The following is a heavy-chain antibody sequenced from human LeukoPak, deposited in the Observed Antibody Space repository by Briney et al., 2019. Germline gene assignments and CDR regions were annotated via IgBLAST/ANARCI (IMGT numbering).Heavy chain of an antibody. J-gene: IGHJ4*02. V-gene: IGHV3-30*02. CDR3: AKDTSGYSSSSWGY. D-gene: IGHD6-6*01. CDR2: IRYDGSNK. Sequence: PGGSLRLSCAASGFTFSSYGMHWVRQAPGKGLEGVAFIRYDGSNKYYADSVKGRFTISRDNSKNTLYLQMNSPRAEDTAVYYCAKDTSGYSSSSWGYWGQGTLVTVSS. CDR1: GFTFSSYG.